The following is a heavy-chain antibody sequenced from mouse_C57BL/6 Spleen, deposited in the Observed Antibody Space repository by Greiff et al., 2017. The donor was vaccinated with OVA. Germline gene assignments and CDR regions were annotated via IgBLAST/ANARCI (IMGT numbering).Heavy chain of an antibody. CDR2: IYPGSGST. Sequence: QVQLQQPGAELVKPGASVKMSCKASGYTFTSYWITWVKQRPGQGLEWIGDIYPGSGSTNYNEKFKSKATLTVDTTSSTAYMQLSSLTSGDSAVYYCARSGANWDVYYFDFWGKGTTLTVSS. J-gene: IGHJ2*01. CDR3: ARSGANWDVYYFDF. CDR1: GYTFTSYW. V-gene: IGHV1-55*01. D-gene: IGHD4-1*01.